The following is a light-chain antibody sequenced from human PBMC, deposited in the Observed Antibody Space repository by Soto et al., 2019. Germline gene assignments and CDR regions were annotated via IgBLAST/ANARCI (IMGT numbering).Light chain of an antibody. J-gene: IGLJ3*02. V-gene: IGLV2-8*01. Sequence: QSALTQPPSASGSPGQSVTISCTGISSDVADYNYVSWYQHHPGKAPKLLIFEVAKRPSGVPDRFSGSKSGNTASLTVSGLQAEDEADYYCYSYAGSNNWVFGGGTKLTVL. CDR3: YSYAGSNNWV. CDR2: EVA. CDR1: SSDVADYNY.